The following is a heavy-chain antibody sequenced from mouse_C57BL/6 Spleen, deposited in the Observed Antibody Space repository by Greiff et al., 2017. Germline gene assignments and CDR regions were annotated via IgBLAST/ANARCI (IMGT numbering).Heavy chain of an antibody. V-gene: IGHV5-12*01. D-gene: IGHD2-2*01. J-gene: IGHJ4*01. CDR1: GFTFSDYY. CDR3: ARLGDGYGKDY. Sequence: EVQVVESGGGLVQPGGSLKLSCAASGFTFSDYYMYWVRQTPEKRLEWVAYISNGGGSTYYPDTVKGRFTISRDNAKNTLYLQMSRLKSEDTAMYYCARLGDGYGKDYWGQGTSVTVSS. CDR2: ISNGGGST.